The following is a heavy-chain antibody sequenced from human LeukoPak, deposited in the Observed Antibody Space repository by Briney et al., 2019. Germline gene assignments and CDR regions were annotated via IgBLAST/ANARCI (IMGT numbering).Heavy chain of an antibody. CDR3: ARTSDSSGYSLDY. CDR1: GGSISSGGYY. D-gene: IGHD3-22*01. V-gene: IGHV4-30-2*01. Sequence: SQTLSLTCTVSGGSISSGGYYWSWIRQHPGKGLEWIGYIYHSGSTYYNPSLKSRVTISVDRSKNQFSLKLSSVTAADTAVYYCARTSDSSGYSLDYWGQGTLVTVSS. J-gene: IGHJ4*02. CDR2: IYHSGST.